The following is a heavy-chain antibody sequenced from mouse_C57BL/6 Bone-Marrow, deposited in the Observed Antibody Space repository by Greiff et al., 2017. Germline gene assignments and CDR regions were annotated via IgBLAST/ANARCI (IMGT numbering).Heavy chain of an antibody. Sequence: VQLVESGPELVKPGASVKISCKASGYSFTSYYIHWVKQRPGQGLAWIGWIYPGSGNTKYNEKFKGKATLPADTSSSTAYMQRSSLTSEDTAVYYCARGLLFFDYWGQGTTLTVSS. CDR1: GYSFTSYY. CDR2: IYPGSGNT. V-gene: IGHV1-66*01. CDR3: ARGLLFFDY. J-gene: IGHJ2*01. D-gene: IGHD2-3*01.